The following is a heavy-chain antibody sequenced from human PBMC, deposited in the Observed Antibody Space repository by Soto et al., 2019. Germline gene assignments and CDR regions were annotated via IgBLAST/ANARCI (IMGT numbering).Heavy chain of an antibody. CDR2: INPNSGGT. Sequence: AASVKVSCKASGYTFTGYYMHWVRQAPGQGLEWMGWINPNSGGTNYAQKFQGWVTMTRDTSISTAYMELSRLRSDDTAVYYCARPYDSSGYTAGYFDYWGQGTLVTVSS. J-gene: IGHJ4*02. CDR3: ARPYDSSGYTAGYFDY. V-gene: IGHV1-2*04. D-gene: IGHD3-22*01. CDR1: GYTFTGYY.